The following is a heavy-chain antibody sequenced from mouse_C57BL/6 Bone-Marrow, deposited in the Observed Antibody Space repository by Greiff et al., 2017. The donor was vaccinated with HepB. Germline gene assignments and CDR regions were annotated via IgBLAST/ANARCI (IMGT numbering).Heavy chain of an antibody. CDR3: ARLLLRSWYFDV. V-gene: IGHV1-82*01. Sequence: QVQLKESGPELVKPGASVKISCKASGYAFSSSWMNWVKQRPGKGLEWIGRISPGDGDTNYNGKFKGKATLTADKSSSTAYMQLSSLTSEDSAVYCCARLLLRSWYFDVWGTGTTVTVSS. D-gene: IGHD1-1*01. J-gene: IGHJ1*03. CDR2: ISPGDGDT. CDR1: GYAFSSSW.